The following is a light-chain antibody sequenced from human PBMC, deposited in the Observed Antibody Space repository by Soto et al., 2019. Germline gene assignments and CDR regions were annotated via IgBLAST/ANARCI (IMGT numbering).Light chain of an antibody. CDR3: QKYNSVPVT. CDR1: KDIGIY. CDR2: SAS. J-gene: IGKJ5*01. V-gene: IGKV1-27*01. Sequence: IQMTQSPSSLSASVGDRVTITCRASKDIGIYLAWYQQRPVTVPKLLIYSASTLQSGFPSRFSGSGSGTDFSLTISSLQPEDVATYYCQKYNSVPVTFGQGTRLEIK.